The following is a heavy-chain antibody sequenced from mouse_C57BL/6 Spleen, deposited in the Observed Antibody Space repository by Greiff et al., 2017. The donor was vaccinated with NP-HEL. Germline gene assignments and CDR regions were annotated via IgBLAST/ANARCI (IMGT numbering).Heavy chain of an antibody. J-gene: IGHJ2*01. CDR3: ATSYFDY. CDR1: GFTFSDYG. Sequence: EVMLVESGGGLVKPGGSLKLSCAASGFTFSDYGMHWVRQAPEKGLEWVAYISSGSSTIYYADTVKGRFTISRDNAKNTLFLQMTRLRSEDTAMYYCATSYFDYWGQGTTLTVSS. CDR2: ISSGSSTI. V-gene: IGHV5-17*01.